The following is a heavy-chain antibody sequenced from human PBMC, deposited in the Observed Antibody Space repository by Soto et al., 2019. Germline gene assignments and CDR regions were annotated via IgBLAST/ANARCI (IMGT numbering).Heavy chain of an antibody. CDR2: ISGSGGST. CDR1: GFTCSNYA. CDR3: AKGSPVGSYYGSSGFDY. V-gene: IGHV3-23*01. D-gene: IGHD3-22*01. Sequence: EVQLLESGGGLVQPGGSLRLSCAASGFTCSNYAINWVRQAPGKGLEWVSVISGSGGSTYYADSVKGRFTISRDNSKNTLDLQMNSLRAEDTAVYYCAKGSPVGSYYGSSGFDYWGQGTLVTVSS. J-gene: IGHJ4*02.